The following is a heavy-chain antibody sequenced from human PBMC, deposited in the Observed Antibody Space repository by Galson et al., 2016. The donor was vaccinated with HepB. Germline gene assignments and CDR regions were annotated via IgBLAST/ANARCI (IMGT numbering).Heavy chain of an antibody. J-gene: IGHJ6*02. Sequence: SLRLSCAASGFTFTDYYLTWIRQAPGTGLEWDSYIRSSRSYTNYADSVKGRFTISRDNARKSLYLQMNSLRPDDTAVYHCAREDSSWYGYYGMDVWGQGTTVTVSS. CDR2: IRSSRSYT. CDR3: AREDSSWYGYYGMDV. CDR1: GFTFTDYY. V-gene: IGHV3-11*06. D-gene: IGHD6-13*01.